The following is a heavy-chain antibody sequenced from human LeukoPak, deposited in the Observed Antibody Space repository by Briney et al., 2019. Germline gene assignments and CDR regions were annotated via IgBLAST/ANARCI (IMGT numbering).Heavy chain of an antibody. CDR2: IYYSGGT. CDR3: ARVLRIWGSSSILYFDY. J-gene: IGHJ4*02. CDR1: GVSISRYY. D-gene: IGHD6-6*01. Sequence: SETLSLTCTVSGVSISRYYWSWIRQSPGKGLEWVGYIYYSGGTDYNPSLKSRVTISVDTSKNQFSLKLSSVTAADTAVYYCARVLRIWGSSSILYFDYWGQGTLVTVSS. V-gene: IGHV4-59*01.